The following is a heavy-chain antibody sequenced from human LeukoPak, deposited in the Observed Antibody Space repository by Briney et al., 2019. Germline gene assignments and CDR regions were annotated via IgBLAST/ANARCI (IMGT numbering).Heavy chain of an antibody. CDR3: ARDTSLYYYDSSAKNAFDI. V-gene: IGHV1-69*05. J-gene: IGHJ3*02. CDR1: GGTFSSYA. D-gene: IGHD3-22*01. Sequence: GSSVKVSCKASGGTFSSYAISWVRQAPGQGLEWMGRIIPIFGTANYAQKFQGRVTITTDESTSTAYMELSSLRSEATAVYYCARDTSLYYYDSSAKNAFDIWGQGTMVTVSS. CDR2: IIPIFGTA.